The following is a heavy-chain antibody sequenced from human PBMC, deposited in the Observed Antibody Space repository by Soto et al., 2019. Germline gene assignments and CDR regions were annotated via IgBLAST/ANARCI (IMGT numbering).Heavy chain of an antibody. J-gene: IGHJ6*02. Sequence: QLTLKESGPTLVKPTQTLTLTCTVSGFSLSTRGVGVGWIRQPPGKALEWLALIFWDDDKRYGPSLKSRLTISKDTYKNQVGLTLTNMYPVDTATYYGAHRGYTSGWSYYYWNGMDVWGQGTTVTVSS. CDR3: AHRGYTSGWSYYYWNGMDV. CDR2: IFWDDDK. D-gene: IGHD6-13*01. V-gene: IGHV2-5*05. CDR1: GFSLSTRGVG.